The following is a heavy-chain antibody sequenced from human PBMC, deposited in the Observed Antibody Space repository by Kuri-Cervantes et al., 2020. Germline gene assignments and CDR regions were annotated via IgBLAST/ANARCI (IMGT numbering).Heavy chain of an antibody. J-gene: IGHJ5*02. D-gene: IGHD3-3*01. V-gene: IGHV3-23*01. CDR1: GFTFSSYS. CDR2: ISGSSGST. CDR3: AKDLHYDFWSGYPNWFDP. Sequence: GESLKISCAASGFTFSSYSMNWVRQAPGKGLEWVSAISGSSGSTYYADPVKGRFTISRDNSKNTLYLQMNSLRAEDTAVYYCAKDLHYDFWSGYPNWFDPWGQGTLVTVSS.